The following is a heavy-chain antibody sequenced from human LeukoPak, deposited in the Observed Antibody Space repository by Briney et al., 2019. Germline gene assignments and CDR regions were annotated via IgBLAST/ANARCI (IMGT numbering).Heavy chain of an antibody. Sequence: ASVKVSCKASGYTFTSYGINWVRQAPGQGLEWMGWISAYNGNTNYAQKLQGRVTMTTDTSTSTAYMELRSLRSDDTAVYYCARERIAPAGTDYMDVWGKGTTVTVSS. CDR2: ISAYNGNT. J-gene: IGHJ6*03. CDR3: ARERIAPAGTDYMDV. D-gene: IGHD6-13*01. V-gene: IGHV1-18*01. CDR1: GYTFTSYG.